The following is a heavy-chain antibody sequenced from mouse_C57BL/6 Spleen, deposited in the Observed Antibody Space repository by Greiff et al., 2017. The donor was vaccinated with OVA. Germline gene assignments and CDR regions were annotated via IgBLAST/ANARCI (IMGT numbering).Heavy chain of an antibody. J-gene: IGHJ2*01. CDR3: ARGGNSVYFDY. Sequence: QVQLQQPGAELVKPGASVKLSCKASGYTFTSYWMQWVKQRPGQGLEWIGEIDPSDSYTNYNQKFKGKATLTVDTSSSTAYMQLSSLTSEDSAVYYCARGGNSVYFDYWGQGTTLTVSS. CDR2: IDPSDSYT. CDR1: GYTFTSYW. D-gene: IGHD2-1*01. V-gene: IGHV1-50*01.